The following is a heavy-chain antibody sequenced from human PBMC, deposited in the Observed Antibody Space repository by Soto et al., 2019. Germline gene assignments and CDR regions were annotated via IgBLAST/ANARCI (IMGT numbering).Heavy chain of an antibody. Sequence: QVQLVQSGAEVKKPGSSVKVSCKASGGTFSSYTISWVRQAPGQGLEWMGRIIPILGVANYAQKFQGRVTITADKSTSTAYRALSSLRSEHTAGYYCHLGEVGEGDYWCQGTLVTVSS. CDR1: GGTFSSYT. CDR3: HLGEVGEGDY. J-gene: IGHJ4*02. D-gene: IGHD1-26*01. V-gene: IGHV1-69*02. CDR2: IIPILGVA.